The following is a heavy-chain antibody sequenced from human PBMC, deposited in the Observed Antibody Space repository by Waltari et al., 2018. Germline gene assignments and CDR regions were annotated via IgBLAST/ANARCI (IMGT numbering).Heavy chain of an antibody. CDR3: ARGRDYSKVQDAFDI. V-gene: IGHV3-21*01. J-gene: IGHJ3*02. D-gene: IGHD4-4*01. Sequence: EVQLVESEGGLVKPGGSLRLSCAASGFTFSSYSMNWVRQAPGKGLEWVSSISSSSSYIYYADSVKGRFTISRDNAKNSLYLQMNSLRAEDTAVYYCARGRDYSKVQDAFDIWGQGTMVTVSS. CDR2: ISSSSSYI. CDR1: GFTFSSYS.